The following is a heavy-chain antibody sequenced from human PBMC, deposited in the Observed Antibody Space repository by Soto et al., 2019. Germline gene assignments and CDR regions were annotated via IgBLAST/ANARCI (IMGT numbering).Heavy chain of an antibody. CDR1: GGSFSGYY. D-gene: IGHD3-3*01. CDR3: ARAPLGSGFFGAFDI. Sequence: QVQLQQWGAGLLKPSETLSLTCAVYGGSFSGYYWSWIRQPPGKGLEWIGEINHSGSTNYNPSLKSRFTISVDTSKNQFSLMLSSVTAADTAVYYCARAPLGSGFFGAFDIGGQGTMVTVSS. CDR2: INHSGST. J-gene: IGHJ3*02. V-gene: IGHV4-34*01.